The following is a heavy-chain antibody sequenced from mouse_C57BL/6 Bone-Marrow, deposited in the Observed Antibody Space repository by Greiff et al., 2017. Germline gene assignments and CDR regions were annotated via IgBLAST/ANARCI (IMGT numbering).Heavy chain of an antibody. D-gene: IGHD4-1*01. CDR2: IYPGDGDT. Sequence: QVQLQQSGPELVKPGASVKISCKASGYAFSSSWMNWVKQRPGKGLGWIGRIYPGDGDTNYNGKFKGKATLTADKSSSTAYMQLSSLTSEDSSVYYCARMWDVFDYWGQGTTLTVSS. CDR1: GYAFSSSW. CDR3: ARMWDVFDY. V-gene: IGHV1-82*01. J-gene: IGHJ2*01.